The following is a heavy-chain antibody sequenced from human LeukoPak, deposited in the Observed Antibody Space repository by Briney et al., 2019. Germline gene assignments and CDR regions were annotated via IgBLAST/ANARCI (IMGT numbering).Heavy chain of an antibody. CDR1: GGSISSYY. V-gene: IGHV4-4*07. CDR2: IYTSGST. J-gene: IGHJ2*01. Sequence: PSETLSLTCTVSGGSISSYYWSWIRQPAGKGLEWIGRIYTSGSTSYNPSLKSRVTMSVDTSKNQFPLKLSSVTAADTAVYYCARGYDGSGYYYRNWYFDLWGRGTLVTVSS. D-gene: IGHD3-22*01. CDR3: ARGYDGSGYYYRNWYFDL.